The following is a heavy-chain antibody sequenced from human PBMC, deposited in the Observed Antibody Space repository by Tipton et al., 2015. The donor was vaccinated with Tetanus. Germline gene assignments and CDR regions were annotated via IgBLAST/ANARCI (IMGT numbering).Heavy chain of an antibody. CDR3: ARGPSVAYCSGGSCPVWFDP. V-gene: IGHV4-59*01. Sequence: GLVKPSGTLSLTCTVSGGSISSYYWSWIRQPPGKGLEWIGYIYYSGSTNYNPSLKSRVTISVDTSKNQFSLKLSSVTAADTAVYYCARGPSVAYCSGGSCPVWFDPWGQGTLVTVSS. D-gene: IGHD2-15*01. CDR1: GGSISSYY. CDR2: IYYSGST. J-gene: IGHJ5*02.